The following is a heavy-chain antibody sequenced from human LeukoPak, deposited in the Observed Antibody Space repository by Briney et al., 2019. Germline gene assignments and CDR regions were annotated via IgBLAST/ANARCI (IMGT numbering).Heavy chain of an antibody. J-gene: IGHJ4*02. V-gene: IGHV3-23*01. Sequence: GGSLRLSCAASGFTFSSYAMSWVRQAPGKGLEWVSGISSSGGDTPYADSVKGRFTISRDNPRNTLFLQMNSLRAEDSAVYYCARDDVGALDYWGQGTLVTVSS. CDR1: GFTFSSYA. CDR2: ISSSGGDT. CDR3: ARDDVGALDY. D-gene: IGHD3-16*01.